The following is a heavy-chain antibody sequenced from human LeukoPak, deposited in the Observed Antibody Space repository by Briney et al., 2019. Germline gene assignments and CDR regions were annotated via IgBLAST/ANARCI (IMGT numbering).Heavy chain of an antibody. D-gene: IGHD4-17*01. J-gene: IGHJ4*02. CDR3: AMDYGDQPPGNDY. CDR2: MNPNSGNT. Sequence: ASVKVSCKASGYTFTSYDINWVRQATGQGLEWMGWMNPNSGNTGYAHKFQGRVTMTRNTSISTAYMELSSLRSEDTAVYYCAMDYGDQPPGNDYWGQGTLVTVSS. V-gene: IGHV1-8*01. CDR1: GYTFTSYD.